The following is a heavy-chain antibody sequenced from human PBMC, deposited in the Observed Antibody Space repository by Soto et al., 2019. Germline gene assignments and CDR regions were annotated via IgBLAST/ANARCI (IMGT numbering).Heavy chain of an antibody. J-gene: IGHJ4*02. D-gene: IGHD2-2*01. CDR1: GFTFSSYA. CDR2: ISSNGGST. V-gene: IGHV3-64*01. CDR3: ARXDCSXTXXYAGILDD. Sequence: EVQLVESGGGLVQPGGSLRLSCAASGFTFSSYAMHWVRQAPGKGLEYVSAISSNGGSTYYANSVKGRFTISRDNSKNTLYLQMGSLRAEDMAVYYCARXDCSXTXXYAGILDDWGQGTLVTVSS.